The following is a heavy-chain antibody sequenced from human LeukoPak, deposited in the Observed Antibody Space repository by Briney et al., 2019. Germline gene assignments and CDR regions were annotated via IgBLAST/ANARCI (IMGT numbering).Heavy chain of an antibody. Sequence: ASVKVSFKASEYTFTDYAINWVRQAPGQRLEWMGWINAGNGNTRYSQRFQGRVTITRDTSASTAYMELSSLTSEDTAVYYCARGRWSATTASYYLDFWGQGTLVTVSS. V-gene: IGHV1-3*01. CDR2: INAGNGNT. CDR1: EYTFTDYA. D-gene: IGHD5-24*01. J-gene: IGHJ4*02. CDR3: ARGRWSATTASYYLDF.